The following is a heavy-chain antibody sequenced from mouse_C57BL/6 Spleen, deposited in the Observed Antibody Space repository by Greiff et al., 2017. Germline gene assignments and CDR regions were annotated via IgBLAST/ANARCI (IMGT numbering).Heavy chain of an antibody. CDR1: GFYIKNTY. CDR3: ARRGLRDGYFGY. D-gene: IGHD3-2*02. J-gene: IGHJ2*01. V-gene: IGHV14-3*01. Sequence: EVQLQESVAELVRPWASVTLSCTASGFYIKNTYMHWVKQRPEQGLEWIGRIDPANGNSKYAPKFHGKATITADTSSNTAYLQLSSLTSEDTAIYYCARRGLRDGYFGYWGQGTTLTVSS. CDR2: IDPANGNS.